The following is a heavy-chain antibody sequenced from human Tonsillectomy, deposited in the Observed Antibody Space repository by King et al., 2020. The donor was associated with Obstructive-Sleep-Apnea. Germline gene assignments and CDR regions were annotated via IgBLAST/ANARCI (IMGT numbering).Heavy chain of an antibody. CDR1: GDFISSYY. V-gene: IGHV4-59*01. CDR3: AREKRQLWAEPQYFFDY. J-gene: IGHJ4*02. D-gene: IGHD5-18*01. Sequence: VQLQESGPGLVKPSETLSLTCTVSGDFISSYYWNWIRPPPGKGLEWIGYIYYSGSTNYNPSLKSRVTTSIDTSKNQISLKLSSVTAADTAVYYCAREKRQLWAEPQYFFDYWGRGTLVTVS. CDR2: IYYSGST.